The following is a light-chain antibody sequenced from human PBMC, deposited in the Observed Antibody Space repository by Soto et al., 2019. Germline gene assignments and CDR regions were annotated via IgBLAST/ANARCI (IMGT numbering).Light chain of an antibody. CDR2: DAS. CDR1: QDISNY. CDR3: QQYDNLPIT. J-gene: IGKJ4*01. V-gene: IGKV1-33*01. Sequence: DIQMTQSPSSLSASVGDRVTITCQASQDISNYLNWYQQKPGKAPKLLIYDASNLETGVPSRFSGSGSGTDSTFTISSLQPEDIEIYYCQQYDNLPITVGGGTKVEIK.